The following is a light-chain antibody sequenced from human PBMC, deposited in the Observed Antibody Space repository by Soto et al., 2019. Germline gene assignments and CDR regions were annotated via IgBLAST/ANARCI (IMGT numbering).Light chain of an antibody. V-gene: IGKV3-15*01. CDR1: QSVSSN. J-gene: IGKJ2*01. Sequence: EIVMTQSPATLSVSPGERATLSCRASQSVSSNLAWYQQKPGQAPRLLIYGASTRATGIPARFSGSGSGTEFTLTISSLQPDDFATYYCQQYNSYLYTFGQGT. CDR3: QQYNSYLYT. CDR2: GAS.